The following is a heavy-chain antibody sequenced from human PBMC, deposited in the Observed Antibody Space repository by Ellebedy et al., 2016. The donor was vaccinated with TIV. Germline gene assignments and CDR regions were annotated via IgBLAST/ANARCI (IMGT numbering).Heavy chain of an antibody. V-gene: IGHV3-23*01. D-gene: IGHD3-22*01. CDR3: AKDQATMISYGMDV. J-gene: IGHJ6*02. CDR2: ISGSGGNT. CDR1: GFTFSSYA. Sequence: PGGSLRLSCAASGFTFSSYAISWVRQAPGKGLEWVSAISGSGGNTYYADPVKGRFTISRDNAENTLYLQMNSLRAEDKAVYYCAKDQATMISYGMDVWGQGATVTVSS.